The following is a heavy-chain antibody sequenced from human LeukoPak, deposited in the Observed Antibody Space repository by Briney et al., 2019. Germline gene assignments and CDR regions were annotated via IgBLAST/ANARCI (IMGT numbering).Heavy chain of an antibody. CDR1: GFTFSSYW. D-gene: IGHD6-19*01. Sequence: PGRSLRLSCAASGFTFSSYWMHWVRQAPGKGLEWVSGINWNAGSTNYADSVKGRFTISRDNAKNSLYLQTNSLRAEDTASYYCARGAFYSSGWYENYWGQGTLVTVSS. V-gene: IGHV3-20*04. CDR2: INWNAGST. CDR3: ARGAFYSSGWYENY. J-gene: IGHJ4*02.